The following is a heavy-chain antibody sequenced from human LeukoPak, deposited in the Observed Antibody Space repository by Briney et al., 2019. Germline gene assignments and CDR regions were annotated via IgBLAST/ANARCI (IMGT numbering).Heavy chain of an antibody. CDR3: ATIGTGDYREDS. J-gene: IGHJ4*02. Sequence: GGSLRLSCVVSGFSVSNNYVSRVRQAPGKGLEWVSVIYTGDTIHYADSVKGRFTISRDNSKNTVYLQMNSLRAEDTALYYCATIGTGDYREDSWGQGTLVTVSS. CDR1: GFSVSNNY. V-gene: IGHV3-66*01. CDR2: IYTGDTI. D-gene: IGHD3/OR15-3a*01.